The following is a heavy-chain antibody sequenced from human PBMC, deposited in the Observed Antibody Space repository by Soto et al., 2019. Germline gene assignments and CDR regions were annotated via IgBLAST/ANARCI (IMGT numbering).Heavy chain of an antibody. D-gene: IGHD3-10*01. CDR2: IIPIFGTA. Sequence: QVQLVQSGAEVKKPGSSVKVSCKASGGTFSSYAISWVRQAPGQGLEWMGGIIPIFGTANYAQKFQGRVTITADESTRTAYMELSSLRSEDTAVYYCARASYYYGSGSYYNPLGNWGQGTLVTVSS. V-gene: IGHV1-69*01. J-gene: IGHJ4*02. CDR1: GGTFSSYA. CDR3: ARASYYYGSGSYYNPLGN.